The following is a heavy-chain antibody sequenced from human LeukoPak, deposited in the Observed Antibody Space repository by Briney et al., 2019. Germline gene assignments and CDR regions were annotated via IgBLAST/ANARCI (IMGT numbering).Heavy chain of an antibody. CDR3: ARDPENDWGSVDY. J-gene: IGHJ4*02. D-gene: IGHD7-27*01. Sequence: GGSLRLSCAASGFTFSSYEMNWVRQAPGKGLEWVSYISSSGSTIYYADSVKGRFTISRDNAKNSLYLQMNSLRAEDTAVYYCARDPENDWGSVDYWGQGTLVTVSS. V-gene: IGHV3-48*03. CDR1: GFTFSSYE. CDR2: ISSSGSTI.